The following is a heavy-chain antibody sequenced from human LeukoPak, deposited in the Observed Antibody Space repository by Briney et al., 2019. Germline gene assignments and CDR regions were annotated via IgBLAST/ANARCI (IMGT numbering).Heavy chain of an antibody. V-gene: IGHV1-46*01. CDR3: ARGSPLAYCGGDCYDFDY. D-gene: IGHD2-21*02. CDR2: INPSGGST. CDR1: GYTFTSYY. J-gene: IGHJ4*02. Sequence: ASVKVSCKASGYTFTSYYMHWVRQAPGQGLERMGIINPSGGSTSYAQKFQGRVTMTRDTSTSTVYMELSSLRSEDTAVYYCARGSPLAYCGGDCYDFDYWGQGTLVTVSS.